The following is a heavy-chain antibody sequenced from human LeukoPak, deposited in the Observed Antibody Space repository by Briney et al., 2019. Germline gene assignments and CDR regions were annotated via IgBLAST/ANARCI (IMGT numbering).Heavy chain of an antibody. CDR3: ARDRGYDILTGYYPGPFDY. D-gene: IGHD3-9*01. J-gene: IGHJ4*02. Sequence: ASVKVSCKASGYTFTSYYMHWVRQAPGQGLEWMGGIIPIFGTANYAQKFQGRVTITTDESTSTAYMELSSLRSEDTAVYYCARDRGYDILTGYYPGPFDYWGQGTLVTVSS. CDR1: GYTFTSYY. V-gene: IGHV1-69*05. CDR2: IIPIFGTA.